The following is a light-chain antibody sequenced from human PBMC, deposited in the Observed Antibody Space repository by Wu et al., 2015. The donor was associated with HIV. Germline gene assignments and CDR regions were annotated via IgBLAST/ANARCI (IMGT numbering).Light chain of an antibody. V-gene: IGKV1-39*01. CDR1: QSISSY. Sequence: DIQMTQSPSSLSASVGDRVTITCRASQSISSYLNWYQQKPGKAPKLLIYAASSLQSGVPSRFSGSGSGTDFTLTINSLQPEDFATYYCQQSYSTPLYSFGQGTKLE. CDR3: QQSYSTPLYS. CDR2: AAS. J-gene: IGKJ2*03.